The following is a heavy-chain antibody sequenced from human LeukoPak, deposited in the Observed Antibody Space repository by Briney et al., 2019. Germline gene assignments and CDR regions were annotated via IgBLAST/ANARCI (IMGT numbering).Heavy chain of an antibody. CDR2: IRYDGSNK. V-gene: IGHV3-30*02. J-gene: IGHJ4*02. D-gene: IGHD3-16*01. CDR3: ARDTNYAWGY. CDR1: GFTFSSYG. Sequence: SGGSLRLSCAASGFTFSSYGMHWVRQAPGKGLEWVSFIRYDGSNKYYADSVEGRFTISRDNSKNTLYLQMNSLRAEDTAVYYCARDTNYAWGYWGQGTLVTVSS.